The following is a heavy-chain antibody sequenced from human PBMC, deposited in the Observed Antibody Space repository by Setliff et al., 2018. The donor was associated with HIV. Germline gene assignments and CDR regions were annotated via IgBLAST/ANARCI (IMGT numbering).Heavy chain of an antibody. V-gene: IGHV4-39*01. D-gene: IGHD4-17*01. CDR3: ARTPKGDYGDYESVGYFDY. Sequence: PSETLSLTCTVSGGSINSNTYFWGWIRQPPGKGLEWIGSIYYCGRPYYNPSLKSRVAIYLDPSKNQFSLKLSSVTAADTAVYYCARTPKGDYGDYESVGYFDYWGQGTLVTVSS. CDR1: GGSINSNTYF. CDR2: IYYCGRP. J-gene: IGHJ4*02.